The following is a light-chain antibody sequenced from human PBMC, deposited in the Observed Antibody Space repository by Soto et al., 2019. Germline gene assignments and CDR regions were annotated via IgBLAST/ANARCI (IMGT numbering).Light chain of an antibody. CDR3: QQYGNWPTWT. J-gene: IGKJ1*01. CDR2: DAS. CDR1: QSVSSY. V-gene: IGKV3-11*01. Sequence: EIVLTQSPATLSLSPGERATLSCRASQSVSSYLAWYQQKPGQAPRLLIYDASNRATGIPARFSGGGSGTEFTLTISTLQSEDFAVYYCQQYGNWPTWTFGPGTKVDIK.